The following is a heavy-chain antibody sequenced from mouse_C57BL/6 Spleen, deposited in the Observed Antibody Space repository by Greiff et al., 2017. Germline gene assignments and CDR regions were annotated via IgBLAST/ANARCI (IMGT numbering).Heavy chain of an antibody. J-gene: IGHJ2*01. Sequence: EVQGVESGGGLVKPGGSLKLSCAASGFTFSDYGMHWVRQAPEKGLEWVAYISSGRSTIYYADTVKGRFTISRDNAKNTLFLQMPSLRSEDTAMYYCARRVGSSLDYWGQGTTLTVSS. V-gene: IGHV5-17*01. CDR1: GFTFSDYG. CDR2: ISSGRSTI. D-gene: IGHD1-1*01. CDR3: ARRVGSSLDY.